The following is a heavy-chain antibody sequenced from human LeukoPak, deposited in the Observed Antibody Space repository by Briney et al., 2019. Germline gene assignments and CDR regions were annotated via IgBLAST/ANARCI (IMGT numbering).Heavy chain of an antibody. Sequence: PGGSLRLSCAASGFTFDTYAMNWVRQAPGKGLEWVSGISGSGESTFYADSVQGRFTISRDNSKNTLYLRMQSLRADDTARYYCAKEGFNWNPRHRDEGFDYWGQGTVVTVSS. CDR2: ISGSGEST. CDR1: GFTFDTYA. CDR3: AKEGFNWNPRHRDEGFDY. V-gene: IGHV3-23*01. D-gene: IGHD1-20*01. J-gene: IGHJ4*02.